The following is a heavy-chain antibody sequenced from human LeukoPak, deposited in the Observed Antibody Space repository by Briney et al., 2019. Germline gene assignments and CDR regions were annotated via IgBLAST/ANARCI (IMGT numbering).Heavy chain of an antibody. D-gene: IGHD5-24*01. CDR3: VRHRSKWLQSSFDY. CDR1: GGSINSSSYY. CDR2: IFYSGNT. V-gene: IGHV4-39*01. Sequence: SETLSLTCTVSGGSINSSSYYWGCIRQPPGKGLEWIGSIFYSGNTYDNPSLKSRVTISVDTSKNQFSLKLNSVTAADTAVYYCVRHRSKWLQSSFDYWGQGTLVTVSS. J-gene: IGHJ4*02.